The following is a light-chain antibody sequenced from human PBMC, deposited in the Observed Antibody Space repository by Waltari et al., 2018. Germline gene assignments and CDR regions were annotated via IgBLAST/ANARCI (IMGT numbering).Light chain of an antibody. V-gene: IGLV8-61*01. Sequence: QTVVTQEPSLSVSPGGTVTLTCALSSGSVYSTSYAPWYQQPPGQAPRAFVYKATSRSSGVPDRFSGSILGNKAPLTSTGAQADDDSDYYCSLYTGSGIGVFGGGTKLTVL. CDR3: SLYTGSGIGV. CDR2: KAT. J-gene: IGLJ3*02. CDR1: SGSVYSTSY.